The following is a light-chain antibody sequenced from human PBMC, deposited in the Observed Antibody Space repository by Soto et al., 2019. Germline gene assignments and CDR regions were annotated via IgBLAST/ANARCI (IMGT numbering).Light chain of an antibody. Sequence: DIQLTQSPSSLSASVGDRVTITCRASQSISTYLNWYQQKPGKAPKLLIYAASSLQSGVPSRFSGSGSGTDFTLTISSLQREDFATYYCQQSYSKPMYTFGQGTKVDIX. CDR2: AAS. CDR3: QQSYSKPMYT. J-gene: IGKJ2*01. CDR1: QSISTY. V-gene: IGKV1-39*01.